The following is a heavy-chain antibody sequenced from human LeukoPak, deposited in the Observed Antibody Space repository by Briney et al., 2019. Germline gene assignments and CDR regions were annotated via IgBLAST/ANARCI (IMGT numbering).Heavy chain of an antibody. Sequence: PGRSLRLSCVASGFTFSSYGMHWVRQAPGKGLEWVAVISYDGSNKYYADSVKGRFTISRDNSKNTLYLQMNSLRAEDTAVYYCARDEGNTGYYYWGQGTLVTVSS. D-gene: IGHD3-9*01. CDR1: GFTFSSYG. CDR2: ISYDGSNK. V-gene: IGHV3-30*03. CDR3: ARDEGNTGYYY. J-gene: IGHJ4*02.